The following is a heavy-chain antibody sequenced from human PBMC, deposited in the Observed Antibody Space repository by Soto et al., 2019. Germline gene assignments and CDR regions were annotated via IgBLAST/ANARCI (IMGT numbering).Heavy chain of an antibody. CDR2: IGRDGTAT. D-gene: IGHD4-17*01. J-gene: IGHJ3*02. CDR3: VRDLYGRYDM. CDR1: GFTFSGLW. Sequence: EVQLVESGGGLVQPGGSLRLSCAASGFTFSGLWMHWVRQDPDKGLVCVSHIGRDGTATDYGDSVKGRFAISRDNARNTLYLQMNTLRVEDTSIYYCVRDLYGRYDMWGQGTMVTVSS. V-gene: IGHV3-74*01.